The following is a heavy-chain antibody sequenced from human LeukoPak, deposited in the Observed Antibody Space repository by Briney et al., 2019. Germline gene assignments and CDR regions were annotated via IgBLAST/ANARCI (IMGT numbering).Heavy chain of an antibody. J-gene: IGHJ4*02. CDR2: INQDGSEK. Sequence: GGSLRLSCAASGFTSGNHWMSWVRQAPGKGLEWVANINQDGSEKYYVDSVKGRFTISRDNAKNSLYLQMNSLRTEDTAVYYCGRAYGAGSCDYWGQGTLVTVSS. V-gene: IGHV3-7*01. D-gene: IGHD3-10*01. CDR3: GRAYGAGSCDY. CDR1: GFTSGNHW.